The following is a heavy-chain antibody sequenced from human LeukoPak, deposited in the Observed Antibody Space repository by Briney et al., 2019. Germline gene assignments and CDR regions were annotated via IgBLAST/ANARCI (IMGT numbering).Heavy chain of an antibody. CDR2: IYYSGST. V-gene: IGHV4-39*07. D-gene: IGHD6-19*01. CDR3: ARGSGTGSGWFAGGSFDY. Sequence: SETLSLTCTVSGGSISSSSYYWGWIRQPPGKGLEWIGSIYYSGSTYYNPSLKSRVTISVDTSKNQFSLKLSSVTAADTAVYYCARGSGTGSGWFAGGSFDYWGQGTLVTVSS. J-gene: IGHJ4*02. CDR1: GGSISSSSYY.